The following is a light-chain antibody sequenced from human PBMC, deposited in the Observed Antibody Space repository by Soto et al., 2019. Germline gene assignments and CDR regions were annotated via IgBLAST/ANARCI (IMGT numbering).Light chain of an antibody. V-gene: IGKV3-20*01. CDR2: AAS. Sequence: IVLPQSTVIPSLSTAGTATLSYSASQSVSSSYLAWYQQKPGQAPRLLIYAASSRRSGIPDRFSGSGSGTDFSLTISRLEPEDFAVYYCQQYGSLPHTFGHGTKVDNK. CDR3: QQYGSLPHT. CDR1: QSVSSSY. J-gene: IGKJ1*01.